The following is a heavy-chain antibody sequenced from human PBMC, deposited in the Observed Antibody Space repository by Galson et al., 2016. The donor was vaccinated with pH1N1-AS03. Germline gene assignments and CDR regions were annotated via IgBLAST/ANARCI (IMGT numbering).Heavy chain of an antibody. CDR3: ARDPRGPCTSATCPTTYYFGMDV. D-gene: IGHD2-2*01. CDR2: INTDSGVT. V-gene: IGHV1-2*04. Sequence: SCKASGYIFTGFYVHWVRQAPGQGLEWMGWINTDSGVTNYAQKFEAWVTMTRDTSVSTAYMELYGLKSDGTAVYYCARDPRGPCTSATCPTTYYFGMDVWGQGTTVIVSS. CDR1: GYIFTGFY. J-gene: IGHJ6*02.